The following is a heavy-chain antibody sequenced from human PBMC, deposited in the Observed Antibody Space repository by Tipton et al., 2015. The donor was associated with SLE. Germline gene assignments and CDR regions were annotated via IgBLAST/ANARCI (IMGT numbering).Heavy chain of an antibody. J-gene: IGHJ3*02. CDR3: ARRGGGYSDWAFDI. V-gene: IGHV5-51*03. CDR1: GYTFTHYW. D-gene: IGHD5-18*01. Sequence: VQLVQSGAEVKKPGESLKISCKASGYTFTHYWIGWVRQMPGKGLEWMGVILPGGSDTRHSPSFEGQVTISADKSVNVAYLQWTSLKASDTAIYYCARRGGGYSDWAFDIWGQGTKVTVSS. CDR2: ILPGGSDT.